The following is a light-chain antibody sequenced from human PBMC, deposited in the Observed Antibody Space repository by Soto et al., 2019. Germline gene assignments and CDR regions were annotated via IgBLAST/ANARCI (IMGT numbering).Light chain of an antibody. CDR3: CSYAGSSTPNWV. V-gene: IGLV1-40*01. J-gene: IGLJ3*02. CDR2: GNS. CDR1: SSNIGAGYD. Sequence: QSVLTQPPSVSGAPGQRVTISCTGSSSNIGAGYDVHWYQQLPGTAPKLLIYGNSNRPSGVPDRFSGSKSGTSASLAITGLQAEDEADYYCCSYAGSSTPNWVFGGGTKLTVL.